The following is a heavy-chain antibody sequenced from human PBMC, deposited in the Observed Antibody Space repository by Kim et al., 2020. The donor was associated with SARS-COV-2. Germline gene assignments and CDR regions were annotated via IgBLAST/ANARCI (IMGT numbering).Heavy chain of an antibody. CDR3: ARATVTRGYTYGPFDC. Sequence: SLKSRLTISVDTSNNHFSLKLTSVTAADTAVYYCARATVTRGYTYGPFDCWGQGTLVTVSS. J-gene: IGHJ4*02. D-gene: IGHD5-18*01. V-gene: IGHV4-39*02.